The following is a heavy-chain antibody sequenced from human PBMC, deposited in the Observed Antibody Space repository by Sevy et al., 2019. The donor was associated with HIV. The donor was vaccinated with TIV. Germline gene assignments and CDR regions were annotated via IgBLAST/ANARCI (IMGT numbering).Heavy chain of an antibody. CDR3: AVGPY. CDR2: ISPDGGIR. J-gene: IGHJ4*02. V-gene: IGHV3-7*01. CDR1: GFTFGSYW. D-gene: IGHD3-3*01. Sequence: GGSLRLSCAASGFTFGSYWMTWVRQAPGKGLEWVANISPDGGIRDYVDSVKGRFTISRDNPENSLYLEMNSVTAEDTALYYCAVGPYWGQGTVVTVSS.